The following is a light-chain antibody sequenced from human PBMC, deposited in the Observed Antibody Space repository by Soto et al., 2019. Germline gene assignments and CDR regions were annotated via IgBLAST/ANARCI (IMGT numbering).Light chain of an antibody. Sequence: EIVLTQSPATLSLFPGERATLSCRASQSISTYLAWYQQRSGQAPRLLIFDASYRATGIPARFSGSGSGTDFTLTINRVEPEDFAVYYCQQHGSSPITFGQGTRLEIK. V-gene: IGKV3-11*01. J-gene: IGKJ5*01. CDR2: DAS. CDR3: QQHGSSPIT. CDR1: QSISTY.